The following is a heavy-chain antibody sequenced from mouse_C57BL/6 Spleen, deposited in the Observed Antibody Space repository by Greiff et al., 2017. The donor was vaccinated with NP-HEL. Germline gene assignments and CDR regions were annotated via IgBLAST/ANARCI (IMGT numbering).Heavy chain of an antibody. V-gene: IGHV1-7*01. CDR3: ARSSTIYAMDY. D-gene: IGHD5-1*01. J-gene: IGHJ4*01. CDR2: INPSSGYT. Sequence: VQRVESGAELAKPGASVKLSCKASGYTFTSYWMHWVKQRPGQGLEWIGYINPSSGYTKYNQKFKDKATLTADKSSSIAYMQLSSLTYEDSAVYYCARSSTIYAMDYWGQGTSVTVSS. CDR1: GYTFTSYW.